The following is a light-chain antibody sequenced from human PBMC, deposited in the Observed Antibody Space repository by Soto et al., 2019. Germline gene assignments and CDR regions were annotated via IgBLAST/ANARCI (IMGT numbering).Light chain of an antibody. V-gene: IGLV2-23*01. CDR3: CSYAGRSTFV. CDR1: SSDLGCYNL. CDR2: EGS. J-gene: IGLJ1*01. Sequence: QSVLTQPASVSGSPEQSITLSCTGTSSDLGCYNLVSWYQQHPCKAPKLMIYEGSKRTARVSDRFSGSKPGDTASLTKARLQTQDEADYNSCSYAGRSTFVFGKGTKVTVL.